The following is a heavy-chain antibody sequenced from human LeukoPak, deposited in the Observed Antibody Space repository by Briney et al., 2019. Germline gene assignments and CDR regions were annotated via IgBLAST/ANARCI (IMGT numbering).Heavy chain of an antibody. CDR2: ISDGGSNQ. Sequence: PGRSLRLSCAASGFTLSTYGMHWVRQAPGKGLEWVAVISDGGSNQYYADSVKGRFTISRDNSKNTLYLQMNSLRPEDTAVYYCVGDKCRFDYWGQGTLVTVSS. D-gene: IGHD5/OR15-5a*01. J-gene: IGHJ4*02. CDR3: VGDKCRFDY. V-gene: IGHV3-30*03. CDR1: GFTLSTYG.